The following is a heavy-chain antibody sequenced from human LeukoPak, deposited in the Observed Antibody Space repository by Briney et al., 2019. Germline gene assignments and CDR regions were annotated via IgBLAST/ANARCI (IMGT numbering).Heavy chain of an antibody. CDR1: GFTFSSYG. D-gene: IGHD1-26*01. Sequence: PGGSLRLSCAASGFTFSSYGMHWVRQAPGKGLEWVAVISYDGSNKYYADSVKGRFTISRDNAKNTLFLQMNSLRAEDTAVYYCVRDGVGAPPFDYWSQGALVTVSS. CDR2: ISYDGSNK. CDR3: VRDGVGAPPFDY. J-gene: IGHJ4*02. V-gene: IGHV3-30*12.